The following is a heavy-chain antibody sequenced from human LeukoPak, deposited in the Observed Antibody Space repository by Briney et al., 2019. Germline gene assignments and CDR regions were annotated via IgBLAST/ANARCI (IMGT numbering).Heavy chain of an antibody. V-gene: IGHV3-33*06. Sequence: GGSLRLSCAASGFTFKTHAMHWVRQAPGKGLEWVALISYDGTNEYYEDSVQGRFTISRDNSKNTLYLQVNSPRAEDAAVYYCAKDLSQIRPRYYFDSWGQGTLVTVSS. CDR2: ISYDGTNE. CDR1: GFTFKTHA. CDR3: AKDLSQIRPRYYFDS. D-gene: IGHD4-17*01. J-gene: IGHJ4*02.